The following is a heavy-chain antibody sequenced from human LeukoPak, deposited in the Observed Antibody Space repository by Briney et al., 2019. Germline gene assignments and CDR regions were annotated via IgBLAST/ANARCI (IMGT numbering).Heavy chain of an antibody. CDR2: IHSGGST. Sequence: SETLSLTCSVSGGSISGYYWSWIRQPPGQTLEWIGYIHSGGSTNYNPSLQSRVTMSVDTSMNQFSLRLSSVTAADTAVYYCARFTYTTRPSDVWGRGTTVTVSS. CDR3: ARFTYTTRPSDV. J-gene: IGHJ6*04. D-gene: IGHD3-16*01. CDR1: GGSISGYY. V-gene: IGHV4-4*09.